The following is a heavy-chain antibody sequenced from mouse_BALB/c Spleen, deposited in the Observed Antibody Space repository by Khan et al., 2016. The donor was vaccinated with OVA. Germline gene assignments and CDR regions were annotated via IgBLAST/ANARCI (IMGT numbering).Heavy chain of an antibody. CDR2: ISYSGST. Sequence: EVKLLESGPGLVKPSQSLSLTCTVTGYSITSDYAWNWIRQFPGNKLEWMGFISYSGSTSYNPSLKSRISITRDTSKNQFFLQLNSVTTEDTATYYCARWDYDAPNYWGQGTTLTVSS. J-gene: IGHJ2*01. CDR1: GYSITSDYA. V-gene: IGHV3-2*02. D-gene: IGHD2-4*01. CDR3: ARWDYDAPNY.